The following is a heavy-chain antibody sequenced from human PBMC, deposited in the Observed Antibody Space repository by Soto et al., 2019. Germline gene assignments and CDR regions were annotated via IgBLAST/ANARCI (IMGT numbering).Heavy chain of an antibody. D-gene: IGHD2-2*01. J-gene: IGHJ6*02. CDR2: TIPISETT. Sequence: QVQLVQSGAEVTKPGSSVTVSCKASGGTFSSYAISWVRQAPGQGLEWMGGTIPISETTNYAQKFQGRVTITADESKSTAYMELSSLRSEDTAVYYCARSQGSSTSLEIYYYYYYGMDVWGQGTTVTVSS. CDR3: ARSQGSSTSLEIYYYYYYGMDV. V-gene: IGHV1-69*01. CDR1: GGTFSSYA.